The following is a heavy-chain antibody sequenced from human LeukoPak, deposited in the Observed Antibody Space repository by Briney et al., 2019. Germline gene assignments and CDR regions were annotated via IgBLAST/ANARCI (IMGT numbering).Heavy chain of an antibody. V-gene: IGHV4-59*01. CDR1: GGSISTYY. CDR2: RHDSGSS. Sequence: SGTLSLTCSVSGGSISTYYWNWFRQPPGKGLEWIGHRHDSGSSNYNPSLKSRVTISIDTSKNQFSLKLNSVTAADTADYYCARAPVVRGVFGWFDFWGQGVLVTVSS. J-gene: IGHJ5*01. D-gene: IGHD3-10*01. CDR3: ARAPVVRGVFGWFDF.